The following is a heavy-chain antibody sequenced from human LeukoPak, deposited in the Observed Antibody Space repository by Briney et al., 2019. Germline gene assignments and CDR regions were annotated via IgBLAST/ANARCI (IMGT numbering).Heavy chain of an antibody. D-gene: IGHD2-2*01. CDR2: ISSSGSTI. CDR1: GFTFSDYY. Sequence: PGGSLRLSCAASGFTFSDYYMSWIRQAPGKGLEWVSYISSSGSTIYYADSVKGRFTISRDNAKNSLYLQMNSLRAEDTAVYYCARVGYCSSTSCFYFDYWGQGTLVTVSS. J-gene: IGHJ4*02. V-gene: IGHV3-11*01. CDR3: ARVGYCSSTSCFYFDY.